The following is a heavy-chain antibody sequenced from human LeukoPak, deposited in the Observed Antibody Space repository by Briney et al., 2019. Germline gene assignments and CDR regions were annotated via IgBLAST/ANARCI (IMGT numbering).Heavy chain of an antibody. D-gene: IGHD6-13*01. Sequence: ASVKVSCKASGYIFTSYSISWVRQAPGQGLEWMGWISAYNGDTNYVQKFQGRLTMTTDTSTSTAYMELKSLRSDDTAVYYCAREEGAPIAAANIWGLGTKVTVSS. CDR2: ISAYNGDT. CDR1: GYIFTSYS. V-gene: IGHV1-18*01. J-gene: IGHJ3*02. CDR3: AREEGAPIAAANI.